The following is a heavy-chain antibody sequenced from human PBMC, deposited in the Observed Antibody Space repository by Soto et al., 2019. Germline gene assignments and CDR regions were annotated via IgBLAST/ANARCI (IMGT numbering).Heavy chain of an antibody. CDR2: IYYSGST. CDR3: ARSVGQFFDY. J-gene: IGHJ4*02. CDR1: GGSISSYY. V-gene: IGHV4-59*01. Sequence: SETLSLTCTVSGGSISSYYWSWIRQPPGKGLEWIGYIYYSGSTNYNPSLKSRVTISVDTSKNQFSLKLSSVTAADAAVYYCARSVGQFFDYWGQGTLVTVSS.